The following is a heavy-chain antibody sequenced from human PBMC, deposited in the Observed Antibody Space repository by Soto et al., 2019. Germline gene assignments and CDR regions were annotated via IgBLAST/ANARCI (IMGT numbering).Heavy chain of an antibody. CDR3: ARDLIVVVVAATPYYYGMDV. CDR2: INPSGGST. Sequence: ASVKVSCKASGYTFTSYYMHWVRQAPGQGLEWMGIINPSGGSTSYAQKFQGGVTMTRDTSTSTVYMELSSLRSEDTAVYYCARDLIVVVVAATPYYYGMDVWGQGTTVTVSS. V-gene: IGHV1-46*01. CDR1: GYTFTSYY. J-gene: IGHJ6*02. D-gene: IGHD2-15*01.